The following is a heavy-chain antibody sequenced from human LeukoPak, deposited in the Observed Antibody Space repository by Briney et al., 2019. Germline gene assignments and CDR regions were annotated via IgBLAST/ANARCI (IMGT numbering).Heavy chain of an antibody. CDR1: GGSISSNN. CDR3: ARRITILGAQGSFDN. CDR2: IYHSGST. D-gene: IGHD1-20*01. V-gene: IGHV4-59*08. Sequence: SETLSLTCAVSGGSISSNNWSWIRQPPGKGLEWIGYIYHSGSTNYNPSLKSRVTISVDTSKNQFSLTLTSVTAADTAVYYCARRITILGAQGSFDNWGQGTMVTVSS. J-gene: IGHJ3*02.